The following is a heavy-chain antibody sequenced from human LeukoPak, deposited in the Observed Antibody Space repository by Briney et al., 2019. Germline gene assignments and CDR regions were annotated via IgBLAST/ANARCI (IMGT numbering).Heavy chain of an antibody. V-gene: IGHV1-2*02. CDR1: GYTFTGYY. CDR2: INPNSGGT. Sequence: GASVKVSCKASGYTFTGYYMHWVRQAPGQGLEWMGWINPNSGGTNYAQKFQGRVTMTRDTSISTAYMELSRLRPDDTAVYYCARDGCTNGVCYEALGDDVYWGQGTLVTVSS. CDR3: ARDGCTNGVCYEALGDDVY. D-gene: IGHD2-8*01. J-gene: IGHJ4*02.